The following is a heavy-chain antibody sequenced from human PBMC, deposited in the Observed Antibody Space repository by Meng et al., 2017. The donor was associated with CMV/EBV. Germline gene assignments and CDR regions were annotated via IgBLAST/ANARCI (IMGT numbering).Heavy chain of an antibody. D-gene: IGHD2-21*01. CDR1: GYTFTAHY. J-gene: IGHJ4*02. CDR3: ASLYCGGDCPIEFEGQFDY. Sequence: SVKVSCKASGYTFTAHYFHWVRQAPGQGLEWMGRIIPILGIANYAQKFQGRVTITADKSTSTAYMELSSLRSEDTAVYYCASLYCGGDCPIEFEGQFDYWGQGTLVTVSS. V-gene: IGHV1-69*02. CDR2: IIPILGIA.